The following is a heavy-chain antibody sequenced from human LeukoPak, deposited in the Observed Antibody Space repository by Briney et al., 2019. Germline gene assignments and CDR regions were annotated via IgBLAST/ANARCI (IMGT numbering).Heavy chain of an antibody. CDR1: GGSISSYY. D-gene: IGHD2-2*01. Sequence: PSETLSLTCTVSGGSISSYYLSWIRQPPGKGLEWIGLIYTSGSTNYNPSLKSRVTMSVDTSKSQFSLKLSSVTAADTAVYYCARDLVYCSSTSCYMPSGWFDPWGQGTLVTVSS. J-gene: IGHJ5*02. CDR2: IYTSGST. V-gene: IGHV4-4*07. CDR3: ARDLVYCSSTSCYMPSGWFDP.